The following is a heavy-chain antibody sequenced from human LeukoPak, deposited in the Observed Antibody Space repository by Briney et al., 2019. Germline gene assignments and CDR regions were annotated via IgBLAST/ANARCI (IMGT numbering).Heavy chain of an antibody. CDR3: ARELFGSGSCPDY. CDR1: GFTFSSYA. CDR2: VWHNGSNR. Sequence: GTSLRLSCTAPGFTFSSYAIHWIRQAPGKGLEWVALVWHNGSNRYYSEAVKGRFTISRDNSKNTVYLQINSLRAEDTAVYYCARELFGSGSCPDYWGQGTRVTVSS. J-gene: IGHJ4*02. V-gene: IGHV3-33*01. D-gene: IGHD3-10*01.